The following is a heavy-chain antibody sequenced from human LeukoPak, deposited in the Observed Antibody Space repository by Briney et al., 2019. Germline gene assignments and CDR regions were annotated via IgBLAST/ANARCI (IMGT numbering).Heavy chain of an antibody. Sequence: SQTLSLTCTVSGGSISSGDSYWNWIRQPPGKGLEWIGEINHSGSTNYNPSLKSRVTISVDTSKNQFSLKLSSVTAADTAVYYCARGGYSYGNFDYWGQGTLVTVSS. D-gene: IGHD5-18*01. V-gene: IGHV4-30-4*01. CDR3: ARGGYSYGNFDY. J-gene: IGHJ4*02. CDR2: INHSGST. CDR1: GGSISSGDSY.